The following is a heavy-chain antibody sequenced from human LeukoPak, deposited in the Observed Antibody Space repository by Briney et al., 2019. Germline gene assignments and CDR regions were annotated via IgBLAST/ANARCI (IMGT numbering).Heavy chain of an antibody. CDR2: IYYSGST. J-gene: IGHJ6*02. D-gene: IGHD3-9*01. Sequence: SETLSLTCTVSGGFISSSSYYWGWIRQPPGKGLEWIGSIYYSGSTYYNPSLKSRVTISVDTSKNQFSLKLSSVTAADTAVYYCARLDIFYYGMDVWGQGTTVTVSS. CDR3: ARLDIFYYGMDV. CDR1: GGFISSSSYY. V-gene: IGHV4-39*01.